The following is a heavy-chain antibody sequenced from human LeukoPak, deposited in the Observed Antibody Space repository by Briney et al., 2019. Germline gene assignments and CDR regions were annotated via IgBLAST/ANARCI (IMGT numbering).Heavy chain of an antibody. V-gene: IGHV3-21*01. J-gene: IGHJ4*02. D-gene: IGHD6-13*01. CDR1: GFNFSSYS. CDR2: ISSSSSYI. Sequence: GGSLRLSCAASGFNFSSYSMNWVRQAPGKGLEWVSSISSSSSYIYYADSVKGRFTISRDNAKNSLYLQMNSLRAEDTAVYYCARAGQQLGSFPFDYWGQGTLVTVSS. CDR3: ARAGQQLGSFPFDY.